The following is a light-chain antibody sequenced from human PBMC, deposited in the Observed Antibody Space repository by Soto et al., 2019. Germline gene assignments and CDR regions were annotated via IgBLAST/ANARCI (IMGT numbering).Light chain of an antibody. CDR2: AAS. Sequence: DIQMTQSPTSLSASVGDRVTITCRASEDIRNDLGWYQQKPGKAPKRLIYAASSLHSGVPPRFSGSGSGTEFTLTISSLQPDDFATYYCQHYNSYSEAFGQGTKVDIK. V-gene: IGKV1-17*01. CDR1: EDIRND. J-gene: IGKJ1*01. CDR3: QHYNSYSEA.